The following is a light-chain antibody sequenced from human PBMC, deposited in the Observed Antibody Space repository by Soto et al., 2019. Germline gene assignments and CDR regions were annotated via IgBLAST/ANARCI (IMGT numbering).Light chain of an antibody. V-gene: IGLV1-44*01. CDR1: SSNIGRNT. J-gene: IGLJ2*01. Sequence: QLVLTQPPSASGTPGQRVTISCSGSSSNIGRNTVNWYVQVPGTAPKLLIYRNDQRPSGVPDRFSGSKSDTSASLDISGLQSEDEADYSCAAWDDRLNGPVFGGGTKLTVL. CDR3: AAWDDRLNGPV. CDR2: RND.